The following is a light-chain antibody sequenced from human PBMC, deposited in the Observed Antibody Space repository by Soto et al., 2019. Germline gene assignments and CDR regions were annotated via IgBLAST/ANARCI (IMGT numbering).Light chain of an antibody. CDR1: SSDVGGYNY. J-gene: IGLJ1*01. V-gene: IGLV2-14*01. CDR3: SSYTSYSPYV. Sequence: QSVLTQPASVSGSHGRSITISCTGTSSDVGGYNYVSWYQQHPGKAPKLIIYAVSKRPSGVSNRFSGSKSGNTASLTISGLQAEDEADYYCSSYTSYSPYVFGTGTNVTVL. CDR2: AVS.